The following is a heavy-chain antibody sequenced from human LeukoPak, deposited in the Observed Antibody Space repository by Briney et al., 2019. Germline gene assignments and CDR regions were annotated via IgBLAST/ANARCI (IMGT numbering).Heavy chain of an antibody. V-gene: IGHV4-38-2*02. J-gene: IGHJ4*02. Sequence: PSETLSLTCTVSGYSISSGYYWGWIRQPPGKGLEWIGSIYHSGSTYYNPSLKSRVTISVDTSKNQFSLKLSSVTAADTAVYYCARVYSSSWHHYFDYWGQGTLVTVSS. CDR3: ARVYSSSWHHYFDY. CDR2: IYHSGST. D-gene: IGHD6-13*01. CDR1: GYSISSGYY.